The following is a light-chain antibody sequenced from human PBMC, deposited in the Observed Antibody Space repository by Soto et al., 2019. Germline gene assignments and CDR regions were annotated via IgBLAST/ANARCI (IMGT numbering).Light chain of an antibody. CDR2: AAS. J-gene: IGKJ1*01. V-gene: IGKV1-39*01. CDR3: QLSYSVPR. CDR1: RSISNY. Sequence: DIQMTQSPSSLSASVGDRVTITCRASRSISNYLNWYQQKSGKAPRLLIYAASSLQPGVPSRFSGTGTGTAFTLTITSLQPEDSATYYCQLSYSVPRFGQGTRVDLK.